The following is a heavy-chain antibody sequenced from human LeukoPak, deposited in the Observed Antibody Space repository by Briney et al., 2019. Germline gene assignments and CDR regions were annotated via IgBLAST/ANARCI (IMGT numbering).Heavy chain of an antibody. CDR2: ISSNGGST. D-gene: IGHD3-22*01. CDR3: AYSSGYYH. Sequence: GGSLRLSCEASGFTFSAYAMTWVRQAPGKGLEYVSAISSNGGSTYYADSVKGRFTISRDNSKDTLYLQMSSLRAEDTAVYYCAYSSGYYHWGQGTLVTVSS. J-gene: IGHJ5*02. CDR1: GFTFSAYA. V-gene: IGHV3-64D*06.